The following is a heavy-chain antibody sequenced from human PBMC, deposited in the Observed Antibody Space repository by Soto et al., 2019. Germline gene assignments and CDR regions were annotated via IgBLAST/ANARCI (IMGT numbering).Heavy chain of an antibody. V-gene: IGHV4-39*01. CDR2: IYHSGRT. J-gene: IGHJ4*02. Sequence: QLQLQESGPGLVKPSETLSLTCTVSGGSISSSSYYWGWIRQPPGKGLEWIGSIYHSGRTYYNPSLKSRVTISVDTSKNQFSLQLSSLTAEDTAVYYCANQYSSGWYYFDYWGQGTLVTVSS. D-gene: IGHD6-19*01. CDR1: GGSISSSSYY. CDR3: ANQYSSGWYYFDY.